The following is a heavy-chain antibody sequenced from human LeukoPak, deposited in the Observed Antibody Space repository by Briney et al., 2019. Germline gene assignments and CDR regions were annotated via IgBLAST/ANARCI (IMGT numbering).Heavy chain of an antibody. CDR2: IYPADSDT. J-gene: IGHJ3*02. CDR3: ARQKYSSGLDAFDI. CDR1: GYTFSNYW. Sequence: GESLKISCKASGYTFSNYWIGWVRQMPGKGLEWMTIIYPADSDTRYSPSVQGQVTISADKSISTAYVQWSSLRASDSAMYYCARQKYSSGLDAFDIWGQGTMDTVSS. V-gene: IGHV5-51*01. D-gene: IGHD4-11*01.